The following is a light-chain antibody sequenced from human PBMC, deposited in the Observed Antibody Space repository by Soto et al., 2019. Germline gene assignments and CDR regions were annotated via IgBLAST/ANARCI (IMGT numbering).Light chain of an antibody. J-gene: IGKJ1*01. CDR3: MQGTHIRT. CDR1: QSLVYSDGNTY. CDR2: KVS. Sequence: DVVMTQSPLSLPVTLGQPASISCRSSQSLVYSDGNTYLNWFQQRPGQSPRRLIYKVSNRDSGVPDRFSGSGSATDFTLKISRVEAEDVGVYYCMQGTHIRTFGQGTKVEIK. V-gene: IGKV2-30*01.